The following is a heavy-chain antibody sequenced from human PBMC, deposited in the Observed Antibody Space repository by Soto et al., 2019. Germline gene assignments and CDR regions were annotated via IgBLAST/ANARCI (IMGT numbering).Heavy chain of an antibody. CDR3: ARGNSEVPAAPYYFDY. D-gene: IGHD2-2*01. J-gene: IGHJ4*02. CDR2: IYYSGST. Sequence: QVQLQESGPGLVKPSQTLSLTCTVSGGSISSGGYYWSWIRQHPGKGLEWIGYIYYSGSTYYNPSLKSRVTISVDTSKNQFSLKLSAVTAADTAVYYCARGNSEVPAAPYYFDYWGQGTLVTVSS. V-gene: IGHV4-31*03. CDR1: GGSISSGGYY.